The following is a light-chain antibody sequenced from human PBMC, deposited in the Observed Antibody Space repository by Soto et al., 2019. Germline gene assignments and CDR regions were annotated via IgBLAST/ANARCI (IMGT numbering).Light chain of an antibody. Sequence: QSALTQPASVSGSPGQSITISCTGTSSDVGGYNYVSWYQQHPGKAPKLMIYDVSNRPSGVSNCFSGSKSGNTASLTISGLQAEDEADYYCSSYTSSSTLGVFGGGTKVTVL. V-gene: IGLV2-14*01. CDR1: SSDVGGYNY. CDR3: SSYTSSSTLGV. CDR2: DVS. J-gene: IGLJ2*01.